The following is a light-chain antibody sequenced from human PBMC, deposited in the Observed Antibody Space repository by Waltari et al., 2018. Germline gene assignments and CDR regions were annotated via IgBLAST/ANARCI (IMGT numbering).Light chain of an antibody. CDR3: QSADSSGTYHVV. J-gene: IGLJ2*01. V-gene: IGLV3-25*03. Sequence: SYELTQPPSVSVSPGQTARITCPGDALPKPYASWFQQKPGQAPVLGIYKDSERPSGIPERFSGSSSGTTVTLTISGVQAEDEADYYCQSADSSGTYHVVFGGGTKLTVL. CDR2: KDS. CDR1: ALPKPY.